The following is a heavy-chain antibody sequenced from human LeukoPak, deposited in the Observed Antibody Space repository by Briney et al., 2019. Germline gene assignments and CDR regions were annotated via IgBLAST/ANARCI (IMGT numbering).Heavy chain of an antibody. CDR3: ARVSVEVGAQRGYYYYGMDV. J-gene: IGHJ6*02. V-gene: IGHV1-69*13. CDR1: GGTFSSYA. CDR2: IIPIFGTA. Sequence: GASVKVSCKASGGTFSSYAISWVRQAPGQGLEWMGGIIPIFGTANYAQKFQGRVTITADGSTSTAYMELSSLRSEDTAVYYCARVSVEVGAQRGYYYYGMDVWGQGTTVTVSS. D-gene: IGHD1-26*01.